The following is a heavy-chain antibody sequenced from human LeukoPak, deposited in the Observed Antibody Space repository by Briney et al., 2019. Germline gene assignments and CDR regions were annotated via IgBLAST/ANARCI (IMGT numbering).Heavy chain of an antibody. Sequence: ASVKVSCKASGYTFTSYYMHWVRQAPGQGLEWMGIINPSGGSTSYAQKLRGRVTMTTDTSTSTAYMELRSLRSDDTAVYYCARTPGIAAAEEDYWGQGTLVTVSS. CDR1: GYTFTSYY. CDR2: INPSGGST. CDR3: ARTPGIAAAEEDY. V-gene: IGHV1-46*01. J-gene: IGHJ4*02. D-gene: IGHD6-13*01.